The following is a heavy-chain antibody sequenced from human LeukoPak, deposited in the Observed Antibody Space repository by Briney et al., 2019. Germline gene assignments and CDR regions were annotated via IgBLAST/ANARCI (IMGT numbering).Heavy chain of an antibody. CDR1: GGSISSGSYY. J-gene: IGHJ5*02. V-gene: IGHV4-39*01. Sequence: PSETVSLTCTVSGGSISSGSYYWGWIRQPPGKGLEWIGSIYYSGNTYYNPSLKSRVTISVDTSKNQFSLKLSSVTAADTAIYYCARLSMKSKWFDPWGQGTLVTVSS. CDR3: ARLSMKSKWFDP. CDR2: IYYSGNT.